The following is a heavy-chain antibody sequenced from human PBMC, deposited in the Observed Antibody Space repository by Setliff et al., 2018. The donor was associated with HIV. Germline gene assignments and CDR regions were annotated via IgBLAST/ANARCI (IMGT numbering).Heavy chain of an antibody. Sequence: GGSLRLSCAASGFTFSSYSMNWVRQAPGKGLEWVSYISSSSSTIYYADSVKGRFTISRDNAKNSLYLQMNSLRAEDTALYYCARDPGKGEAPRIQLWFGYADAFDVWGQGTMVTVSS. V-gene: IGHV3-48*04. D-gene: IGHD5-18*01. CDR3: ARDPGKGEAPRIQLWFGYADAFDV. CDR1: GFTFSSYS. J-gene: IGHJ3*01. CDR2: ISSSSSTI.